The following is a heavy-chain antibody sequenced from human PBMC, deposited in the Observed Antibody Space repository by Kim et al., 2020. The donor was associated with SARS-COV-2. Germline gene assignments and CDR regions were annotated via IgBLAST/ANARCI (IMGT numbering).Heavy chain of an antibody. J-gene: IGHJ4*02. CDR2: GST. Sequence: GSTNYTPTLKSRVTISVDTCKNQFSLKLSSVTAADTAVYYCATKGSYSDYWGQGTLVTVSS. CDR3: ATKGSYSDY. V-gene: IGHV4-59*01.